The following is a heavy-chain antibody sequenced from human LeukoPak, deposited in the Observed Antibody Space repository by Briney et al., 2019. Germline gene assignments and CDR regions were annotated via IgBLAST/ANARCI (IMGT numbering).Heavy chain of an antibody. D-gene: IGHD2-15*01. Sequence: ASVKVSCKASGFTFTSSAVQWVRQARGQRLEWIGWIVVGSGNTNYAQKFQEGVTMTTDTSTSTAYMELRSLTSDDTAVYYCARCSLTCYSLAHWGQGTLVTVSS. J-gene: IGHJ5*02. CDR2: IVVGSGNT. CDR1: GFTFTSSA. V-gene: IGHV1-58*01. CDR3: ARCSLTCYSLAH.